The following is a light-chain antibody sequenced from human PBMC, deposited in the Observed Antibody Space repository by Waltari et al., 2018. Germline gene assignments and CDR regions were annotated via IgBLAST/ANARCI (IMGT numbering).Light chain of an antibody. CDR2: WAS. CDR3: HQYYSTPFT. CDR1: QSLLYSSNNKNY. Sequence: GERATINCKSSQSLLYSSNNKNYLAWYQQEPGQPPKLLLYWASTRESGVPDRFSGSGSGTDFTLTISSLQAEDVAVYYCHQYYSTPFTFGPGTKVDIK. V-gene: IGKV4-1*01. J-gene: IGKJ3*01.